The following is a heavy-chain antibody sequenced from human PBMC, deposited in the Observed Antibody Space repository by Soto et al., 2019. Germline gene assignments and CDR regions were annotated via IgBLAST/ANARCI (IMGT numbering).Heavy chain of an antibody. J-gene: IGHJ3*02. Sequence: DVQLVESGGGLVQPGRSLRLSCAASGFTFDDYAMHWVRQTPGKGLAWVPGISWERGSIVYADSVKGRFTISRDNAKNSVHLQMNTVRAEDTALYYCAKDSGYDLTLVAFDIWGQGTMVTVSS. CDR3: AKDSGYDLTLVAFDI. CDR1: GFTFDDYA. CDR2: ISWERGSI. D-gene: IGHD5-12*01. V-gene: IGHV3-9*01.